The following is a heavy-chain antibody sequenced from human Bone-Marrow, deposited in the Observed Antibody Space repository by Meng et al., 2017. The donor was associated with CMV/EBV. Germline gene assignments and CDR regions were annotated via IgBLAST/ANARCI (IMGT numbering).Heavy chain of an antibody. Sequence: LVESGPGRVKPSQTLSLTCTVSGGSISSGSYYWSWIRQPARKGLEWIGRIYTSGSTNYNPSLKSRVTISVDTSKNQFSLKLSSVTAADTAVYYCARDGPLWFGELLGGFDPWGQGTLVTVSS. CDR2: IYTSGST. CDR3: ARDGPLWFGELLGGFDP. CDR1: GGSISSGSYY. D-gene: IGHD3-10*01. V-gene: IGHV4-61*02. J-gene: IGHJ5*02.